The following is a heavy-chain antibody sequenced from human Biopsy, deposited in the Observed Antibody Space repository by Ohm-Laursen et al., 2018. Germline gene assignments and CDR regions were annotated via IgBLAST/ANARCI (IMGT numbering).Heavy chain of an antibody. D-gene: IGHD6-19*01. V-gene: IGHV1-69*06. CDR1: GGTFNGYG. J-gene: IGHJ3*01. CDR2: IIPFFGTS. Sequence: SSVKVSCKASGGTFNGYGINWVRQAPGQGLEWMGGIIPFFGTSGYAQTFQGRVTITADKSTSTSYMELTRLRSEDSAVYYCAAGTRYSSGWYNAVDFWGQGTMVTVSS. CDR3: AAGTRYSSGWYNAVDF.